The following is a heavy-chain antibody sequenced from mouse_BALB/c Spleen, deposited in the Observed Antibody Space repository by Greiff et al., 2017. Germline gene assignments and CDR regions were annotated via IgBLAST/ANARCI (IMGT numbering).Heavy chain of an antibody. V-gene: IGHV1-87*01. CDR2: IYPGDGDT. CDR3: ARWGGDY. D-gene: IGHD2-3*01. CDR1: GYTFTSYW. Sequence: QVHVKQSGAELARPGASVKLSCKASGYTFTSYWMQWVKQRPGQGLEWIGAIYPGDGDTRYTQKFKGKATLTADKSSSTAYMQLSSLASEDSAVYYCARWGGDYWGQGTTLTVSS. J-gene: IGHJ2*01.